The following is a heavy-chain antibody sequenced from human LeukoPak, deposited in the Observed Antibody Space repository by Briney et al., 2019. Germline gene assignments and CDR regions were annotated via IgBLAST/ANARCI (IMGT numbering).Heavy chain of an antibody. CDR1: GFTFSSYA. D-gene: IGHD6-19*01. J-gene: IGHJ4*02. CDR2: IRYDGSIK. Sequence: GGSLRLSCAASGFTFSSYAMHWVRQAPGKGLEWVSFIRYDGSIKYYADSVEGRFTISRDNSKNTLYLQMNSLRADDTDVYYCAKGIAVAGTELADWGQGTLVTVSA. V-gene: IGHV3-30*02. CDR3: AKGIAVAGTELAD.